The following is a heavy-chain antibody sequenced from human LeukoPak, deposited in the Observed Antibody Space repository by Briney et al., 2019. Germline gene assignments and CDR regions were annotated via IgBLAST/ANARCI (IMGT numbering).Heavy chain of an antibody. D-gene: IGHD3-10*01. V-gene: IGHV3-48*03. CDR3: ARDWVTMVRTNYYYYGMDV. CDR2: ISSSGSTI. J-gene: IGHJ6*04. CDR1: GFTFSSYE. Sequence: PRGSLRLSCAASGFTFSSYEMNWVRQAPGKGLEWVSYISSSGSTIYYADSVKGRITISRDNAKNSLYLQMNSLRAEDTAVYYCARDWVTMVRTNYYYYGMDVWGKGTTVTVSS.